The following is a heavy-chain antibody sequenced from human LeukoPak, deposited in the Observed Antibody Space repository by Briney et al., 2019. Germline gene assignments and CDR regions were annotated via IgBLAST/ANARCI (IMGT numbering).Heavy chain of an antibody. J-gene: IGHJ4*02. CDR2: IYYSGST. CDR3: ARANYYDSSGYYD. CDR1: GGSISSYY. V-gene: IGHV4-59*01. D-gene: IGHD3-22*01. Sequence: IPSETLSLTCTVSGGSISSYYWSWIRQPPGKGLEWIGYIYYSGSTNYNPSLKSRVTISVDTSKNQFSLKLSSVTAADTAVYYCARANYYDSSGYYDWGQGILVTVSS.